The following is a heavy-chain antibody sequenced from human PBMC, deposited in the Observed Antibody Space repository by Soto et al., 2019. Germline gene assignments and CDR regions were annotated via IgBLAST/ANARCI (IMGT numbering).Heavy chain of an antibody. D-gene: IGHD3-22*01. CDR2: IYYRGRT. Sequence: KTSETLSLTCIVSGDSINTNSYYWGWIRQAPGKGLEWIGSIYYRGRTYYNPSLKSRLSISVDTSKNQFSLKLTSVTAADTAVYYCARSALMIVAVITTPSFQHWGQGTLVTVSS. V-gene: IGHV4-39*01. J-gene: IGHJ1*01. CDR3: ARSALMIVAVITTPSFQH. CDR1: GDSINTNSYY.